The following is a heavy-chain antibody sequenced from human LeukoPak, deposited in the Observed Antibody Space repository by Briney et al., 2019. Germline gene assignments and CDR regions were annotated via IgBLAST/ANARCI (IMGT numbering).Heavy chain of an antibody. J-gene: IGHJ4*02. Sequence: PSETLSLTCAVSGSSISSGYYWGWIRQPPRKGMEWIGSIYHSGSTYYNPSLKSRVTISVDTSKNQFSLKLSSVTAADTAVYYCARVLWFGAYNFDYWGQGTLVTVSS. CDR3: ARVLWFGAYNFDY. CDR1: GSSISSGYY. CDR2: IYHSGST. V-gene: IGHV4-38-2*01. D-gene: IGHD3-10*01.